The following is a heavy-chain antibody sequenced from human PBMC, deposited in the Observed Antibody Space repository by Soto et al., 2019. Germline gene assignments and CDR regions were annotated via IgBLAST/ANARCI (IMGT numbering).Heavy chain of an antibody. D-gene: IGHD6-19*01. J-gene: IGHJ4*02. V-gene: IGHV4-30-4*01. CDR1: TGSITSGNYY. CDR3: ARGSSTGWYSCDY. CDR2: IYYSGST. Sequence: QVQLQESGPGLVKPSQTLSLTCTVSTGSITSGNYYWSWIRQPPGKGLEWIGYIYYSGSTDYNSSLMSRITISVDTSKNQFSLNLSSVTAADTAVYYCARGSSTGWYSCDYWGQGTLVTVSS.